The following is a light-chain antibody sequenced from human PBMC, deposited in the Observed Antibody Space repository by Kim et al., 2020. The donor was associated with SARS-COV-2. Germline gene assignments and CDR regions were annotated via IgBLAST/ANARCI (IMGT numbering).Light chain of an antibody. CDR2: EVS. J-gene: IGLJ3*02. CDR1: SSDVGGYNY. V-gene: IGLV2-8*01. CDR3: SSYAGSNNWV. Sequence: QSALTQPPSASGSPGQSVTISCTGTSSDVGGYNYVFWYQQHPGKAPKLMIYEVSKRPSGVPDRFSGSKSGNTASLTVSGLQAEDEADYYCSSYAGSNNWVFGGGTQLTVL.